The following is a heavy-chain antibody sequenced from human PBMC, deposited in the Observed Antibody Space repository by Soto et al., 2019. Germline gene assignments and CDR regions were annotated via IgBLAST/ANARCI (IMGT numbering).Heavy chain of an antibody. Sequence: QLQLQESGPGLVKPSETLSLTCSVSGGSISSSDYYWGWIRQPPGKGLEWIGTIYYSGSTYYNPSLKSRVTMSADTSENQFSLRLSSVTAADTALYYCARHGPKYFFSMDVWGKGTTVTVSS. CDR2: IYYSGST. J-gene: IGHJ6*03. D-gene: IGHD3-9*01. CDR1: GGSISSSDYY. V-gene: IGHV4-39*01. CDR3: ARHGPKYFFSMDV.